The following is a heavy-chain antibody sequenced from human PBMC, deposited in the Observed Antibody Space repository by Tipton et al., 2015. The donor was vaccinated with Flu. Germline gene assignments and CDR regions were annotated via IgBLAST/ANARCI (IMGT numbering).Heavy chain of an antibody. CDR1: GFTFETYA. CDR3: AKAPLGYCRNIFCYYFDY. CDR2: ISGSGGRGGT. Sequence: GSLRLSCAASGFTFETYAMSWVRQVPGRGLEWVSAISGSGGRGGTYYADSVKGRFTISRDDSKNTLYLQMNSLRAEDTAVYYCAKAPLGYCRNIFCYYFDYWGQGTLVTVSS. V-gene: IGHV3-23*01. J-gene: IGHJ4*02. D-gene: IGHD2-2*01.